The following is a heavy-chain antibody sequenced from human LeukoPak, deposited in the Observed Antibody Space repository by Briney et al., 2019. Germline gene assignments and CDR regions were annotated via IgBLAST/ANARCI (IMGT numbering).Heavy chain of an antibody. V-gene: IGHV3-64*01. CDR2: ISTNGGGT. J-gene: IGHJ4*02. D-gene: IGHD2-15*01. CDR3: ARYCSGVSCYSGYDY. Sequence: GGSLRLSCAGSGFTFSTYAMHWVRQTPGKGLEYVSAISTNGGGTYYANSVKGRFTISRDNSKNTLYLQMGSLRAEDMAVYYCARYCSGVSCYSGYDYWGQGALVTVSS. CDR1: GFTFSTYA.